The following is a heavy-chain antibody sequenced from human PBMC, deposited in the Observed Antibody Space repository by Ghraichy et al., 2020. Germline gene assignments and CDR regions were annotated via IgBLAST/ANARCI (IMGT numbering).Heavy chain of an antibody. CDR1: GFTFSSYG. CDR2: ISGNGDST. D-gene: IGHD5-18*01. CDR3: ARGRTAMAYFDF. J-gene: IGHJ4*02. V-gene: IGHV3-64*02. Sequence: GESLRLSCAASGFTFSSYGMHWVRQAPGKGPEYIATISGNGDSTYYPDSVKGRFTISRDNTNNTVYLQMGSLRAEDTAVYYCARGRTAMAYFDFWGQGTPVTVSS.